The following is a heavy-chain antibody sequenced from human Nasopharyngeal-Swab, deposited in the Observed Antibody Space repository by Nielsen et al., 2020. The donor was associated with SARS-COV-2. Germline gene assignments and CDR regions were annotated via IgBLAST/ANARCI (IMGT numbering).Heavy chain of an antibody. D-gene: IGHD2-2*01. CDR3: ARVDCSSTSCYLEFEAFDI. J-gene: IGHJ3*02. Sequence: ASVKVSCKASGYTFTSYDINWVRQATAQGLEWMGWMNPNSGNTGYAQKFQGRVTMTRNTSISTAYMELSSLRSEDTAVYYCARVDCSSTSCYLEFEAFDIWGQGTMVTVSS. CDR2: MNPNSGNT. CDR1: GYTFTSYD. V-gene: IGHV1-8*01.